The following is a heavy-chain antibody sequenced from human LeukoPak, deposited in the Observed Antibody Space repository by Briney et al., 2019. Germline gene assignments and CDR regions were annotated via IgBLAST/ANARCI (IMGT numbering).Heavy chain of an antibody. J-gene: IGHJ4*02. CDR2: IYSSGST. D-gene: IGHD6-13*01. CDR1: GDSINNYY. V-gene: IGHV4-59*01. CDR3: ARGFANSWYYFDY. Sequence: SGTLSLTCTVSGDSINNYYWSWIRQTPGKGLEWVGYIYSSGSTNYNPSLKSRVTTSVDMSKNQFSLKLTSMTTADTAVYYCARGFANSWYYFDYWGQGTLVTVSS.